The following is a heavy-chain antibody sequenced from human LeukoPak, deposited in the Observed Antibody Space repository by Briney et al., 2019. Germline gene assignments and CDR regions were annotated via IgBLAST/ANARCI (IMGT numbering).Heavy chain of an antibody. V-gene: IGHV4-59*01. D-gene: IGHD2-2*01. Sequence: SETLSLTCSVSGGSISSFNWSWIRQPPGRGLEWIAYIHNSGDTNYNPSLKSRVAISVDTSKNQFSLKLNSVTAADTAVYYCARGYCSSTICFQYFHHWGQGTLVTVSS. CDR2: IHNSGDT. J-gene: IGHJ1*01. CDR1: GGSISSFN. CDR3: ARGYCSSTICFQYFHH.